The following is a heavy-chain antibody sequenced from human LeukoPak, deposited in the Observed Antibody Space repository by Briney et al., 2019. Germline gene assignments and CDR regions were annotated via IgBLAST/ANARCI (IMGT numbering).Heavy chain of an antibody. J-gene: IGHJ4*02. CDR2: IYSGGTT. CDR1: GFTVSNNY. D-gene: IGHD2-2*01. Sequence: GGSLRLSCAASGFTVSNNYMSWVRQAPGKGLEWVSVIYSGGTTYYTDSVKGRFTISRDKFKNALYLQMNSLRAEDTAVYYCARDGCSTTSCYADWGQGTLVTVSS. CDR3: ARDGCSTTSCYAD. V-gene: IGHV3-53*01.